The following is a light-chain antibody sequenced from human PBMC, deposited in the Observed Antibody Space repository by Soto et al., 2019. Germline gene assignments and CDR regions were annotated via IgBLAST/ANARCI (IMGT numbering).Light chain of an antibody. CDR1: QHITND. CDR2: LAS. V-gene: IGKV1-17*01. CDR3: LHHNGYPPV. J-gene: IGKJ2*01. Sequence: DIQMTQSPSSLSASVGDTVTITCRASQHITNDCAWYQQKAGRAPKCLILLASRLQTGVPSRFSVSGSWTEFTLTISSLQPEDFATDYCLHHNGYPPVFGQGTKVEIK.